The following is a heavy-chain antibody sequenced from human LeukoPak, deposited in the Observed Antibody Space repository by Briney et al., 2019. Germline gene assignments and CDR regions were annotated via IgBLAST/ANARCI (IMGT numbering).Heavy chain of an antibody. CDR1: GGSISNYY. Sequence: PSETLSLTCTVSGGSISNYYWSWIRQSPGKGLEWIGYIYFTGSTNYNPSLKSRCSLSVDTSENQFSLMVTSVSAEDTAVYYCARLLRGQYCSTTSCLTFDYWGQGALVAVSS. D-gene: IGHD2-2*01. V-gene: IGHV4-59*08. CDR2: IYFTGST. J-gene: IGHJ4*01. CDR3: ARLLRGQYCSTTSCLTFDY.